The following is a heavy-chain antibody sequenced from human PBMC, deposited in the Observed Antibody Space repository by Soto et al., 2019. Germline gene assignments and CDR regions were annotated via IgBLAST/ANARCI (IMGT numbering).Heavy chain of an antibody. Sequence: QVQLVQSGAEVKKPGSSVKVSCKASGGTFSSYTIRWVRQAPGQGLEWMGRIIPILGIANYAQKFQGRVTITADKSTSTAYMELSSLRSEDTAVYYCARDLGAVSGVGYWGQGTLVTVSS. CDR1: GGTFSSYT. CDR2: IIPILGIA. J-gene: IGHJ4*02. V-gene: IGHV1-69*08. CDR3: ARDLGAVSGVGY. D-gene: IGHD1-26*01.